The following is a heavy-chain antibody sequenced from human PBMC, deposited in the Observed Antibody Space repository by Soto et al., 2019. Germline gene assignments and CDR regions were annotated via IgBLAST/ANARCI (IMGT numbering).Heavy chain of an antibody. CDR2: ISGSGGST. CDR1: GFTFSSYA. Sequence: EVQLLESGGGLVQPGGSLRLSCAASGFTFSSYAISWVRQAPGKGLEWVSAISGSGGSTYYADSVKVRFTISRDNSKNTLYLQMNSLRAEDTAVCYCAKASGYNWLAPWGQGTLVTVSS. V-gene: IGHV3-23*01. J-gene: IGHJ5*02. CDR3: AKASGYNWLAP. D-gene: IGHD5-12*01.